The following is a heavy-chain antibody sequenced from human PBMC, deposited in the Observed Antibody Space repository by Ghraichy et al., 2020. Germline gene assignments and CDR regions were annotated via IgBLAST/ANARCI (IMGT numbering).Heavy chain of an antibody. D-gene: IGHD2-2*01. Sequence: SETLSLTCTVSGGSISSSSYYWGWIRQPPGKGLEWIGSIYYSGSTYYNPSLKSRVTISVDTSKNQFSLKLSSVTAADTAVYYCARDPISYCSSTSCQGIWGQGTMVTVSS. V-gene: IGHV4-39*07. CDR1: GGSISSSSYY. CDR2: IYYSGST. CDR3: ARDPISYCSSTSCQGI. J-gene: IGHJ3*02.